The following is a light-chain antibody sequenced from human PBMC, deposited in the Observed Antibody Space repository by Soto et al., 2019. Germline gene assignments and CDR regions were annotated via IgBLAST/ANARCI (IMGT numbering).Light chain of an antibody. CDR1: QSISSW. CDR2: KTS. Sequence: DIQMTQSPSTLSVSVGDRVTISCGASQSISSWLAWYQQKPGKAPKLLIYKTSSLESGVPSRFSGSGSGTEFTLTISSLQPDDFATYYCQQYNSSSPETFGQGTKVEIK. J-gene: IGKJ1*01. CDR3: QQYNSSSPET. V-gene: IGKV1-5*03.